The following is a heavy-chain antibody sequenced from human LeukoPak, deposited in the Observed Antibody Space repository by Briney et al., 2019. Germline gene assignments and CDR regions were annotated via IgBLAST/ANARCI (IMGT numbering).Heavy chain of an antibody. V-gene: IGHV4-59*08. J-gene: IGHJ5*02. CDR1: GVSISGRS. CDR2: VYDSGTT. Sequence: SETLSLTCTVSGVSISGRSWSWIRQPPGKGLEWIGYVYDSGTTNYNPSLKSRITISVDTSNNRFSLKLSSVTAADTALYYCARLSGYSYTGSWGRGTLVTVSS. D-gene: IGHD5-18*01. CDR3: ARLSGYSYTGS.